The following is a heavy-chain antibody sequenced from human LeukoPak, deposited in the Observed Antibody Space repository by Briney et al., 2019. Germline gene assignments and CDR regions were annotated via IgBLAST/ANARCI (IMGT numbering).Heavy chain of an antibody. D-gene: IGHD1-1*01. J-gene: IGHJ4*02. CDR3: ARDLGGTGIDY. CDR1: GFTFSTSG. CDR2: VWYRGNNK. Sequence: QPGGSLRLSCAASGFTFSTSGMHWVRRAPGKGLEWVAVVWYRGNNKYYADSVKGRFTISRDNSKNTLYLQMNSLRAEDTAVYYCARDLGGTGIDYWGQGTLVTVSS. V-gene: IGHV3-33*08.